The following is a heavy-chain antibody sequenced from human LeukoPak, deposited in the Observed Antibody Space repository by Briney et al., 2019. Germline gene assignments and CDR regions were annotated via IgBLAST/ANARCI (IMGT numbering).Heavy chain of an antibody. J-gene: IGHJ6*02. CDR1: GFTFGDYA. CDR3: TRDVADLYYYYGMDV. V-gene: IGHV3-49*03. Sequence: PGGSLRLSCTASGFTFGDYAMSWFRQAPGKGLEWVGFIRSKAYGGTTEYAASVKGRFTISRDDSKSIAYLQMNSLKTEDTAVYYCTRDVADLYYYYGMDVWGQGTTVTVSS. D-gene: IGHD6-19*01. CDR2: IRSKAYGGTT.